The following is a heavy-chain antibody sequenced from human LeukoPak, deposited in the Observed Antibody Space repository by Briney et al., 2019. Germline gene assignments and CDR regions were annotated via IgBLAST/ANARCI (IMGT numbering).Heavy chain of an antibody. Sequence: ASETLSLTCAVSGGSISNSNWWNWVRQPPGKGLEWIGEIYHSGSTNYNPSLRSRVTISVDRSKNQFALKLTSVTAADTAVYYCARVGQEGGNDAFDIWGQGTMVTVSS. D-gene: IGHD3-16*01. CDR2: IYHSGST. CDR1: GGSISNSNW. J-gene: IGHJ3*02. CDR3: ARVGQEGGNDAFDI. V-gene: IGHV4-4*02.